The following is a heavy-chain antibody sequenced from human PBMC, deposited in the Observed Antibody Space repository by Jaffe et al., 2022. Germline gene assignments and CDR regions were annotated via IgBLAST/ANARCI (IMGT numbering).Heavy chain of an antibody. CDR3: ARDVPLRPYYYGSGSYWGSYYFDY. CDR2: IIPIFGTA. CDR1: GGTFSSYA. V-gene: IGHV1-69*01. Sequence: QVQLVQSGAEVKKPGSSVKVSCKASGGTFSSYAISWVRQAPGQGLEWMGGIIPIFGTANYAQKFQGRVTITADESTSTAYMELSSLRSEDTAVYYCARDVPLRPYYYGSGSYWGSYYFDYWGQGTLVTVSS. D-gene: IGHD3-10*01. J-gene: IGHJ4*02.